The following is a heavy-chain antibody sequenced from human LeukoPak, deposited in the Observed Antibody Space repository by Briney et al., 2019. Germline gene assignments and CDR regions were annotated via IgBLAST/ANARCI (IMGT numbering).Heavy chain of an antibody. J-gene: IGHJ4*02. V-gene: IGHV3-23*01. Sequence: GGSLRLSCAASGFNVGSYAMSWVRQAPGKGLEWVSGISDRGGSTYYADSVKGRFTISRDNSKNTLYLQMNSLRAEDTAVYYCAKNLSPGYTYAQYYFDYWGQGTLVTVSS. CDR1: GFNVGSYA. CDR3: AKNLSPGYTYAQYYFDY. D-gene: IGHD5-18*01. CDR2: ISDRGGST.